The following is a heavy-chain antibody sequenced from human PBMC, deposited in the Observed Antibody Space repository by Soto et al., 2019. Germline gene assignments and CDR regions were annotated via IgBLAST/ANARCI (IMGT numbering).Heavy chain of an antibody. CDR2: MNPSSGNA. V-gene: IGHV1-8*01. D-gene: IGHD3-22*01. CDR1: GYTFTSFD. J-gene: IGHJ4*02. Sequence: ASVKVSCKASGYTFTSFDINWVRQATGQGLEWMGWMNPSSGNAGSAQNFQGRVTMTSNTATSTAYMELSSLRSEDTAVYYCARGPLWGTYESSGYNLQYWGEGTLVTVSS. CDR3: ARGPLWGTYESSGYNLQY.